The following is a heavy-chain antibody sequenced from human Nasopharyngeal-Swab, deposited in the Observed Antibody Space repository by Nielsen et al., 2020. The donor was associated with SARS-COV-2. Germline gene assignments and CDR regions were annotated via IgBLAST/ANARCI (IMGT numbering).Heavy chain of an antibody. CDR3: AKDRWRSSSWYGNWFDP. V-gene: IGHV3-23*01. CDR2: ISGSGGST. Sequence: WIRQPPGKGLEWVSAISGSGGSTYYADSVKGRLTISRDNSKNTLYLQMNSLRAEDTAVYYCAKDRWRSSSWYGNWFDPWGQGTLVTVSS. J-gene: IGHJ5*02. D-gene: IGHD6-13*01.